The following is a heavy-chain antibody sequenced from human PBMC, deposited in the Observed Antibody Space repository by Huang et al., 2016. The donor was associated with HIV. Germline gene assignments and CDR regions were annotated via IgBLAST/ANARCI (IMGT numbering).Heavy chain of an antibody. CDR2: ITPIFDKT. D-gene: IGHD1-26*01. CDR1: GGTFSSYV. Sequence: QVQLVQSGAEVKKPGSSVKVSCKASGGTFSSYVIIWVRQAPGQGLECMGGITPIFDKTNDAQKFQGRVTIIADESTRTAYMEMSSLRPEDTATYYCATGPRGSGSFNWGQGTLVIVSS. CDR3: ATGPRGSGSFN. J-gene: IGHJ4*02. V-gene: IGHV1-69*01.